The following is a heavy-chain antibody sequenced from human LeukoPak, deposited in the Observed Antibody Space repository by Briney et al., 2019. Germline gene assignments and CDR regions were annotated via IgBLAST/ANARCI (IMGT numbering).Heavy chain of an antibody. CDR1: GGSISSYY. J-gene: IGHJ2*01. V-gene: IGHV4-59*01. CDR2: IYYNGST. Sequence: SETLSLTCTVSGGSISSYYWSWIRQPPGKGLEWIGYIYYNGSTNYNPSLKSRVTIPVDTSKNQFSLKLSSVTAADTAVYYCARDVKYSSGWSTNWYFDLWGRGTLVTVSS. D-gene: IGHD6-19*01. CDR3: ARDVKYSSGWSTNWYFDL.